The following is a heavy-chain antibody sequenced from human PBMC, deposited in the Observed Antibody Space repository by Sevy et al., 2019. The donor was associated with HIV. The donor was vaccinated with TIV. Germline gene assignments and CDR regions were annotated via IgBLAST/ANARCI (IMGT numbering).Heavy chain of an antibody. J-gene: IGHJ4*02. CDR2: IYKNSQA. V-gene: IGHV3-53*01. Sequence: GGSLRLCCAASGFNISIDFMSWVRQAPGKGLEWLSVIYKNSQAYYMDSVMGRFTISRDNSRNRLYLHMTSLRVEDTAKYYCVSSLGGPLNQWGQGTLVTVSS. CDR3: VSSLGGPLNQ. D-gene: IGHD3-16*01. CDR1: GFNISIDF.